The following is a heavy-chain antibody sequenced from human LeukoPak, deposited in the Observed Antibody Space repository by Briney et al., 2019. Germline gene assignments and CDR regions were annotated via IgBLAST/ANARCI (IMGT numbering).Heavy chain of an antibody. CDR3: ASWYAVNDAFDI. Sequence: PSQTLSLTCTVSGGSISSGSYYWSWIRQPAGKGLEWIGRIYTSGSTNYNPSLKSRVTISVDTSKNQFSLKLSSVTAADTAVYYCASWYAVNDAFDIWGQGTMVTVSS. CDR1: GGSISSGSYY. CDR2: IYTSGST. V-gene: IGHV4-61*02. J-gene: IGHJ3*02. D-gene: IGHD6-13*01.